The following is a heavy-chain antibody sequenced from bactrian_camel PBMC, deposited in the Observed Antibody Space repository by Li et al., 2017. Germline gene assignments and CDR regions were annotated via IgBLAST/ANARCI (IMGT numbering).Heavy chain of an antibody. CDR1: GYTYSSYC. CDR2: IDSDGST. CDR3: AAGHCLTCTGGDCLRSEAYKEEYTY. Sequence: HVQLVESGGGSVQAGGSLRLSCAASGYTYSSYCMGWFRQAPGKEREGVAAIDSDGSTSYADSVKGRFTVSQDSAKNILYLQMDSMNPEDTAMYYCAAGHCLTCTGGDCLRSEAYKEEYTYWGQGTQVTVS. D-gene: IGHD7*01. V-gene: IGHV3S26*01. J-gene: IGHJ4*01.